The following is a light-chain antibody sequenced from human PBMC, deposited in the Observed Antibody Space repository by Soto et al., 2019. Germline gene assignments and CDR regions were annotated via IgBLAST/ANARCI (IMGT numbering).Light chain of an antibody. CDR1: QNIDSW. CDR3: QQYDTYPLT. Sequence: DIQMAQSPSTLSASVGDRVTITCRASQNIDSWLAWYQHKPGKAAKVLIYDASSLETGVPSRFSGSGSGTEFFLTISSLRPDDFATYYCQQYDTYPLTFGQGTKVEIK. V-gene: IGKV1-5*01. J-gene: IGKJ1*01. CDR2: DAS.